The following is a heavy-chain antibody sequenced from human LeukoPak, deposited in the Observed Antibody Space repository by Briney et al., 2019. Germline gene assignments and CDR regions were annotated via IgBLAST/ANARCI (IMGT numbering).Heavy chain of an antibody. CDR1: GYTLTELS. J-gene: IGHJ4*02. V-gene: IGHV1-24*01. CDR2: FDPEDGET. D-gene: IGHD3-10*01. Sequence: ASVKVSCKVSGYTLTELSMHWVRQAPGKGLEWMGGFDPEDGETIYAQKFQGRVTMTEDTSTDTAYKELSSLGSEDTAVYYCATDRSGDLHAYFDYWGQGTLVTVSS. CDR3: ATDRSGDLHAYFDY.